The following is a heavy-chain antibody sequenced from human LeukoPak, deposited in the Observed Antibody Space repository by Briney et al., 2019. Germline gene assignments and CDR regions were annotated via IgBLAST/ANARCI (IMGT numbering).Heavy chain of an antibody. J-gene: IGHJ4*02. CDR1: GGSINNYY. V-gene: IGHV4-4*07. D-gene: IGHD3-22*01. CDR3: ARDAYYYDSSGYYLLDY. Sequence: PSETLSLTCTVSGGSINNYYWSWIRQPAGKGLEWIGRIYTGGDTYYNPSLSSRVTMSVDTSKNLFSLKLSSVTAADTAVYYCARDAYYYDSSGYYLLDYWGQGTLVTVSS. CDR2: IYTGGDT.